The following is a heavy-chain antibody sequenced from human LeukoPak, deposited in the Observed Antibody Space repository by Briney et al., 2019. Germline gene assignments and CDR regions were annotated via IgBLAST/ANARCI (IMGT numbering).Heavy chain of an antibody. D-gene: IGHD1-26*01. V-gene: IGHV3-64*01. Sequence: TAESLTLSCAVSGIIFSNYAMHWVRQGPGKGLECISTISSDGGSTYYANSVKGRFTISRDNSKNTLYLQMGSLRAEDMAVYYCARGRQGAKTRYFDLWGRGTRVTVSS. CDR3: ARGRQGAKTRYFDL. J-gene: IGHJ2*01. CDR2: ISSDGGST. CDR1: GIIFSNYA.